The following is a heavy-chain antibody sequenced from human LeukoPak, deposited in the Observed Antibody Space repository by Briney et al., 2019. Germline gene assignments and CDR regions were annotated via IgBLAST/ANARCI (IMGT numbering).Heavy chain of an antibody. CDR3: ARLGLWFGSLRRPSWFDP. D-gene: IGHD3-10*01. V-gene: IGHV4-59*12. CDR2: IYYSGST. CDR1: GGSISSYY. J-gene: IGHJ5*02. Sequence: SETLSLTCTVSGGSISSYYWSWIRQPPGKGLEWIGYIYYSGSTNYNPSLKSRVTISVDTSKNQFSLKLSSVTAADTAVYYCARLGLWFGSLRRPSWFDPWGQGTLVTVSS.